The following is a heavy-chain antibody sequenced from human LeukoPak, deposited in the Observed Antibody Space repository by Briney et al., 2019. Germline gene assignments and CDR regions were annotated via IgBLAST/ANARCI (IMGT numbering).Heavy chain of an antibody. CDR1: GFTFSSYA. J-gene: IGHJ4*02. CDR2: ISSSSSTI. Sequence: GGSLRLSCAASGFTFSSYAMHWVRQAPGKGLEWVSYISSSSSTIYYADSVKGRFTISRDNAKNSLYLQMNSLRAEDTAVYYCARGAYYYEDWGQGTLVTVSS. V-gene: IGHV3-48*01. CDR3: ARGAYYYED. D-gene: IGHD3-22*01.